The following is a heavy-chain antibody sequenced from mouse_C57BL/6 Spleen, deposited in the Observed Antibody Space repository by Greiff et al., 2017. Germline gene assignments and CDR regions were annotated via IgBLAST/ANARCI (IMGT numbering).Heavy chain of an antibody. D-gene: IGHD2-4*01. CDR1: GYTFTDYY. J-gene: IGHJ3*01. CDR3: AKGYDYDAWFAY. CDR2: INPYNGGT. V-gene: IGHV1-19*01. Sequence: VQLQQSGPVLVKPGASVKMSCKASGYTFTDYYMNWVKQSHGKSLEWIGVINPYNGGTSYNQKFKGKATLTVDKSSSTAYMELNSLTSEDSAVYYCAKGYDYDAWFAYWGQGTLVTVSA.